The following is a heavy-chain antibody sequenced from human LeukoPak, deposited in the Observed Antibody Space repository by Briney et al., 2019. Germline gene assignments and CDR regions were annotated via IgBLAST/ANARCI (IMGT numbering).Heavy chain of an antibody. CDR2: INTDGSSP. CDR1: GFTFGSYW. CDR3: ARATAATAGIDY. J-gene: IGHJ4*02. V-gene: IGHV3-74*01. Sequence: GGSLRLSCAASGFTFGSYWMHWVRQAPGKGLVWVSHINTDGSSPTYGDSAKGRFTVSRDNAKNTLFLQMNSLRVEDTAVYYCARATAATAGIDYWGQGTLVTVSS. D-gene: IGHD6-13*01.